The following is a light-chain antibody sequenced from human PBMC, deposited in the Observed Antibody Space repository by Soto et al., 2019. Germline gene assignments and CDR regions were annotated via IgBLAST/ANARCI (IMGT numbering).Light chain of an antibody. J-gene: IGKJ3*01. Sequence: IQMTQSPSSLSASVGDRVTITCGASQSISSYLNWYQQKPGKAPKLLIYAASSLQSGVPSRFSGSGSGTDFTLTISSLQPEDFATYYCQQSYSTLFTFGPGTKVDI. CDR2: AAS. CDR1: QSISSY. V-gene: IGKV1-39*01. CDR3: QQSYSTLFT.